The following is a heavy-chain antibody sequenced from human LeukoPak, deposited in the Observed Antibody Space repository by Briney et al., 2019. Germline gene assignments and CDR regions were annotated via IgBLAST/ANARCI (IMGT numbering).Heavy chain of an antibody. CDR2: ISGSGGST. J-gene: IGHJ4*02. D-gene: IGHD3-9*01. Sequence: GGSLRLSCAASGFTFSSYAMSWVRQAPGKGLEWVSAISGSGGSTYYADSVKGRFTISRDNSKNTPYLQMNSLRAEDTAVYYCAKDSSGLRYFDWLFDYWGQGTLVTVSS. CDR1: GFTFSSYA. CDR3: AKDSSGLRYFDWLFDY. V-gene: IGHV3-23*01.